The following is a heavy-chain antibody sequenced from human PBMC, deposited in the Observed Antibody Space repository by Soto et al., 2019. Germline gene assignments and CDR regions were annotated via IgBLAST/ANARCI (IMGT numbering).Heavy chain of an antibody. CDR1: GFTFSSYA. D-gene: IGHD1-1*01. J-gene: IGHJ6*02. CDR3: AKANIVWNPNDYYYYGMDV. CDR2: ISGSGGST. Sequence: PGGSLRLSCAASGFTFSSYAMSWVRQAPGKGLEWVSAISGSGGSTYYADSVKGRFTISRDNSKNTLYLQMNSLRAEDTAVYYCAKANIVWNPNDYYYYGMDVWGQGTTVTVSS. V-gene: IGHV3-23*01.